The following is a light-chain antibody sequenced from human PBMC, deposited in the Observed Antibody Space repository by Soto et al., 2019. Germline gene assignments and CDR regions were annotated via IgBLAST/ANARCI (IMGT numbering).Light chain of an antibody. V-gene: IGKV1-5*01. CDR2: DVS. J-gene: IGKJ4*01. Sequence: DIQLTQFPSTLSASVGDRVTITCRASQSFNRWLAWYQQKPGSAPKLLIYDVSILQGGVPSRFSGSGGGTEFTLTIGSLQPDYFACYYCQQYNSYPLTFGGGTKVDIK. CDR3: QQYNSYPLT. CDR1: QSFNRW.